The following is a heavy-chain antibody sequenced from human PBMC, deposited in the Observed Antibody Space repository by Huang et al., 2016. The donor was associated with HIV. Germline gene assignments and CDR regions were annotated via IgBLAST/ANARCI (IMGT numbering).Heavy chain of an antibody. V-gene: IGHV3-30*18. CDR1: GFTFSRYG. Sequence: QVQLVESGGGVVQPGRSLRLSCAASGFTFSRYGMHWVRQAPGKGLAGVAVISYDGSNKYYVDFVKGRFTISRDNSKNTLDLQMNSLRPEDTAVYYCAQGRPKYYYMDVWGKGTTVTVSS. CDR3: AQGRPKYYYMDV. CDR2: ISYDGSNK. J-gene: IGHJ6*03.